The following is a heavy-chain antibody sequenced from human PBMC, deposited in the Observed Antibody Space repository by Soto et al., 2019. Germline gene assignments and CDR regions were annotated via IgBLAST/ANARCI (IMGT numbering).Heavy chain of an antibody. CDR3: ARVPPPTYYDFWSGYPAYGMDV. V-gene: IGHV4-59*01. Sequence: SETLSLTCTVSGGSISGYYWSWIRQPPGKGLEWIGYIYYSGSTNYNPSLKSRVTISVDTSKNQFSLKLSSVTAADTAVYYCARVPPPTYYDFWSGYPAYGMDVWGQGTTVTVSS. J-gene: IGHJ6*02. CDR1: GGSISGYY. CDR2: IYYSGST. D-gene: IGHD3-3*01.